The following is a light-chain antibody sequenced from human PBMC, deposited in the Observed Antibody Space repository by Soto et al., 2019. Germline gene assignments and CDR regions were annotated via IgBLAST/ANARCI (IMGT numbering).Light chain of an antibody. CDR1: QGITNR. CDR2: EAS. Sequence: DIQITQSPSSLSSSVRDRFTITCRASQGITNRLAWYQQKPGKAPKLLIYEASSLQSGVPSRISGSGSGTDFTLTISSLQPEDFATYYCQQANSFPITFGQGTRLEIK. V-gene: IGKV1D-12*01. CDR3: QQANSFPIT. J-gene: IGKJ5*01.